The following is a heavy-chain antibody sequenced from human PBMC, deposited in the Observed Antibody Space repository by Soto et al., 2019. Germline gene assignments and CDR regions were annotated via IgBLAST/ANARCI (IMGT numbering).Heavy chain of an antibody. J-gene: IGHJ5*02. CDR3: ARIESTYFDSSGYYWFDP. D-gene: IGHD3-22*01. Sequence: QVQLVKSGAEVKRPGSSVKVSCKASGGTFSSLAISWMRQAPGEGLEWVGGIIPPFGTVNYAQKFQGRVTITADASTRTAYMELSSLRAQDTAVYYCARIESTYFDSSGYYWFDPWGQGTLVTVSS. V-gene: IGHV1-69*01. CDR2: IIPPFGTV. CDR1: GGTFSSLA.